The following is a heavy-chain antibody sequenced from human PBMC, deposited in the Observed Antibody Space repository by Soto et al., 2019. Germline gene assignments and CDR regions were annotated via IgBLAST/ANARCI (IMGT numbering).Heavy chain of an antibody. D-gene: IGHD3-16*01. Sequence: DVQLLESGGGLVQPGGSLRLSCAASGFIFSNYAMTWVRQAPGKGLESVSAIGGTGGDTYYSNSVKGRFTISRDNSKNTLYMQLNSLSADDTAVYYCAKDAVAYNGEWDWFDCWGQGTLVTVCS. V-gene: IGHV3-23*01. CDR1: GFIFSNYA. J-gene: IGHJ5*01. CDR2: IGGTGGDT. CDR3: AKDAVAYNGEWDWFDC.